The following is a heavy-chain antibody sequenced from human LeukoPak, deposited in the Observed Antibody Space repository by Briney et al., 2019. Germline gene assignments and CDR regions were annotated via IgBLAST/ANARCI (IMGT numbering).Heavy chain of an antibody. CDR3: AKEGTAAAGPPQDFDY. CDR1: GFTFTSYW. J-gene: IGHJ4*02. Sequence: GGSLRLSCAASGFTFTSYWIHWVRQVPGKGLEWVSRINSDDSSTIYADSVKGRFTISRDNSKNTLYLQMNSLRAEDTAVYYCAKEGTAAAGPPQDFDYWGQGTLVTVSS. D-gene: IGHD6-13*01. CDR2: INSDDSST. V-gene: IGHV3-74*01.